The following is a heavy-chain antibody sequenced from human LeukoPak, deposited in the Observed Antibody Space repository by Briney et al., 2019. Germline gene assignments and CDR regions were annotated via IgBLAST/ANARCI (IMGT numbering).Heavy chain of an antibody. CDR1: GFSLSSYS. CDR2: IKQDGSEK. J-gene: IGHJ6*03. V-gene: IGHV3-7*01. Sequence: GGSLRLSCKGSGFSLSSYSMHWVRQAPGKGLEWVANIKQDGSEKYYVDSVKGRFTISRDNAKNSLYLQMNSLRAEDTAVYYCARAGRKSRGVDLVRKKETGYYYYMDVWGKGTTVTVSS. CDR3: ARAGRKSRGVDLVRKKETGYYYYMDV. D-gene: IGHD3-10*02.